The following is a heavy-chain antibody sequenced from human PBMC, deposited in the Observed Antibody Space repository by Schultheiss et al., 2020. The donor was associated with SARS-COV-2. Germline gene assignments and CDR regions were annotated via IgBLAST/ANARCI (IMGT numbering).Heavy chain of an antibody. V-gene: IGHV3-53*01. Sequence: GGSLRLSCAASGFTVSSNYMSWVRQAPGKGLEWVSAISGSGGSTYYADSVKGRFTISRHNSKNTLYLQMNSLRAEDTAVYYCARPWGIAARLPFDYWGQGTLVTVSS. CDR3: ARPWGIAARLPFDY. J-gene: IGHJ4*02. CDR1: GFTVSSNY. CDR2: ISGSGGST. D-gene: IGHD6-6*01.